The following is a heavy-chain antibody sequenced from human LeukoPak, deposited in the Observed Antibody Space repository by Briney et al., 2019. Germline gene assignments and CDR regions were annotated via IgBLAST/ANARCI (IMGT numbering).Heavy chain of an antibody. CDR2: IRYDGSNK. J-gene: IGHJ4*02. V-gene: IGHV3-30*02. CDR3: ARDADGNDQGGFDY. CDR1: GFTFSSYG. Sequence: GGSLRLSCAASGFTFSSYGMHWVRQAPGKGLEWVAFIRYDGSNKYYADSVKGRFTISRDNSMNTLYLQTNSLRAEDTAVYYCARDADGNDQGGFDYWGQGTLVTVSS. D-gene: IGHD1-1*01.